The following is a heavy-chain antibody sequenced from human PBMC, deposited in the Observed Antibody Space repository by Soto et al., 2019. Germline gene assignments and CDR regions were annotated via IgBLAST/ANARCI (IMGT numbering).Heavy chain of an antibody. J-gene: IGHJ6*02. CDR3: ARVGDANYVWGSRYYYGMDV. CDR1: GYTLTSYY. D-gene: IGHD3-16*01. CDR2: INPSGGST. Sequence: GASVKVSCKAPGYTLTSYYMHWVRQAPGQGLEWMGIINPSGGSTYYNPSLKSRVTISVDTSKNQFSLKLSSVTAADTAVYYCARVGDANYVWGSRYYYGMDVWGQGTTVTVSS. V-gene: IGHV1-46*01.